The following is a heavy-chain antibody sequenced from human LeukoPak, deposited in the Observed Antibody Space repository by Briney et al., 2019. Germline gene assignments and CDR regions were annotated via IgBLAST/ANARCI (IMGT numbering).Heavy chain of an antibody. V-gene: IGHV4-39*01. Sequence: SETLSLTCTVSGGSISSSSYYWGWTRQPPGKGLEWIGSIYHSGSTYYNPSLKSRVTISVDTSKNQFSLKLSSVTAADTAVYYCARLSLGYCSSTICYNPDYWGQGTLVTVSS. J-gene: IGHJ4*02. CDR3: ARLSLGYCSSTICYNPDY. CDR1: GGSISSSSYY. CDR2: IYHSGST. D-gene: IGHD2-2*02.